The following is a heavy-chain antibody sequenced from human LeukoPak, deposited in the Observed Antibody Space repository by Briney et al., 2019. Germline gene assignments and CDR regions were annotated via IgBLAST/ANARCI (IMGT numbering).Heavy chain of an antibody. D-gene: IGHD3-10*01. J-gene: IGHJ6*03. V-gene: IGHV4-34*01. CDR3: ARLRRMVRTNYYYYMDV. CDR1: GGSFSGYY. Sequence: SETLSLTCAVYGGSFSGYYWSWIRQPPGNGLEWSGEINHSVITNYNPSLKSRVTISVDTSKNQFSLKLSSVTAADTAVYYCARLRRMVRTNYYYYMDVWGKGNTVTMSS. CDR2: INHSVIT.